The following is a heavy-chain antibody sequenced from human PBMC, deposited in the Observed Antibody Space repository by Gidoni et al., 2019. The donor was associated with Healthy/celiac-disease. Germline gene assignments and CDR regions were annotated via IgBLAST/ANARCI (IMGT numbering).Heavy chain of an antibody. CDR3: AKDKFGGKDGYPGYYYGMDV. V-gene: IGHV3-30*18. D-gene: IGHD5-12*01. CDR1: GFTFSSYV. CDR2: ISYDGSNK. Sequence: QVQLVESGGGVVQPGRSLRLSCAASGFTFSSYVLHWVRQAPGKGLEWVAVISYDGSNKYYADSVKGRFTISRDNSKNTLYLQMNSLRAEDTAVYYCAKDKFGGKDGYPGYYYGMDVWGQGTTVTVSS. J-gene: IGHJ6*02.